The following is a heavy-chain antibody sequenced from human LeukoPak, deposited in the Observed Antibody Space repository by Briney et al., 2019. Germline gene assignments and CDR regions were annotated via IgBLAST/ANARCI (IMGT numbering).Heavy chain of an antibody. CDR3: AKDKHITRPDYGMDV. CDR1: GFTFSSYE. D-gene: IGHD3-3*01. J-gene: IGHJ6*02. Sequence: GGSLRLSCAGSGFTFSSYEMNWVRQAPRKGLEWVSYISSSSRTIYYADSVKGRFTSSRDNAKNSLYLQMNSLRAEDTAVYYCAKDKHITRPDYGMDVWGQGTTVTVSS. CDR2: ISSSSRTI. V-gene: IGHV3-48*03.